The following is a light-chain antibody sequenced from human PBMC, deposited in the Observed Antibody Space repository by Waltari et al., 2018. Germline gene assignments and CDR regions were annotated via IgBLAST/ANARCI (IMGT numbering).Light chain of an antibody. V-gene: IGLV3-1*01. Sequence: SYELTQPPSVSVSPGQTASITCSGDKLGDKYVCWYQQKPGQSPVVVIYQDNKRPSGIPDRFSGYNSGNTATLTISGTQAMDEADYYCQAWDSSTGVFGGGTKLTVL. CDR3: QAWDSSTGV. CDR2: QDN. J-gene: IGLJ3*02. CDR1: KLGDKY.